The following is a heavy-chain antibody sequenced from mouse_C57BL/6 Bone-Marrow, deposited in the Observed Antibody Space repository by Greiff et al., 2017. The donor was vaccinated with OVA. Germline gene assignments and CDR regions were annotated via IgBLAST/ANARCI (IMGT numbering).Heavy chain of an antibody. V-gene: IGHV1-22*01. CDR1: GYTFTDYN. J-gene: IGHJ2*01. CDR3: ARNYYGSSYDFDY. CDR2: INPNNGGT. Sequence: VQLQQSGPELVKPGASVKMSCKASGYTFTDYNMHWVKQSHGKSLEWIGYINPNNGGTSYNQKFKGKATLTVNKSSSTAYMELRSLTSEDSAVYYCARNYYGSSYDFDYWGQGTTLTVSS. D-gene: IGHD1-1*01.